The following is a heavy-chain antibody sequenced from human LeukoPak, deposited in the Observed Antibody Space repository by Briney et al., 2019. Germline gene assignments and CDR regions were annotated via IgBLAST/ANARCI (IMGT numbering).Heavy chain of an antibody. CDR1: GFTFSSYE. Sequence: GGSLRLSCAASGFTFSSYEMNWVRQAPGKGLEWVSYISSSGSTIYYADSVKGRFTISRDNAKNSLYLRMNSLRAEDTAVYYCAREGYYGNWYFDLWGRGTLVTVSS. CDR2: ISSSGSTI. D-gene: IGHD3-10*01. CDR3: AREGYYGNWYFDL. J-gene: IGHJ2*01. V-gene: IGHV3-48*03.